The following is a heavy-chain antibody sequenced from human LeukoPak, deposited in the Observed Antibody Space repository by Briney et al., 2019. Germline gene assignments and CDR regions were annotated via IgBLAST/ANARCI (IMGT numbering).Heavy chain of an antibody. CDR3: VKGDGNWGHYYMDV. Sequence: PGGSLRLSCAASGFTFGTYAMRWVRQAPGKGLEWVSAISGGGSSTYYADSVKGRFATSRDNSKNMLFLQMNSLRAEDAAVYYCVKGDGNWGHYYMDVWGKGTTVTVSS. CDR2: ISGGGSST. V-gene: IGHV3-23*01. CDR1: GFTFGTYA. D-gene: IGHD7-27*01. J-gene: IGHJ6*03.